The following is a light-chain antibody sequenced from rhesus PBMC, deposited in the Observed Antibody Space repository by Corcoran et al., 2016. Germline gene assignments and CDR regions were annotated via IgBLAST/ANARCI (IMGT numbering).Light chain of an antibody. J-gene: IGKJ1*01. V-gene: IGKV1-33*02. Sequence: DIQMTQSPSSLSASVGDRVTITCQASQGISSWLAWYQHKPGKAPKLLINAASSLQSGAPSRFSGRGSGTVFTLIISSLQPEDFATYYCQQHNSYPRPFGQGTKVEIK. CDR2: AAS. CDR3: QQHNSYPRP. CDR1: QGISSW.